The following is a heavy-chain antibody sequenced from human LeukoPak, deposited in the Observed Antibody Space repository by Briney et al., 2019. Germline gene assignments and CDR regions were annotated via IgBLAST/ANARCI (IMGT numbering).Heavy chain of an antibody. Sequence: GGSLRLSCAASGFTFSSYWMSWVRQAPGKGLEWVSVIFVGGRTDYTDSVKGRFTISRDDSKNTVYLQMNNLRAEDTAVYYCARAVSSSWYGDYWGQGTLVTVSS. CDR1: GFTFSSYW. J-gene: IGHJ4*02. D-gene: IGHD6-13*01. CDR2: IFVGGRT. CDR3: ARAVSSSWYGDY. V-gene: IGHV3-66*01.